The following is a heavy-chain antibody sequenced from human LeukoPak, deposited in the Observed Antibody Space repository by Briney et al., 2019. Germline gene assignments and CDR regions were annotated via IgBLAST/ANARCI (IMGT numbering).Heavy chain of an antibody. D-gene: IGHD3-10*01. J-gene: IGHJ4*02. V-gene: IGHV3-21*01. Sequence: PGGSLRLSCAASGFTFSSYSMNWVRQAPGKGLEWVSSISSSSSYIYYADSVKGRFTISRDNAKNSLYLQMNSLRAEDTAVYYCARDLGITMVRGVRDNYWGQGTLVTVSS. CDR1: GFTFSSYS. CDR2: ISSSSSYI. CDR3: ARDLGITMVRGVRDNY.